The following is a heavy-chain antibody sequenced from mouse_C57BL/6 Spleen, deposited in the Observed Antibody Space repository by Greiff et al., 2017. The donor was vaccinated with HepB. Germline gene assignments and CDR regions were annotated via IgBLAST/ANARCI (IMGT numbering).Heavy chain of an antibody. J-gene: IGHJ2*01. Sequence: VKLQESGPELVKPGASVKISCKASGYAFSSSWMNWVKQRPGKGLEWIGRIYPGDGDTNYNGKFKGKATLTADKSSSTAYMQLSSLSSEDSAVYFCARTGTVYYFDYWGQGTTLTVSS. D-gene: IGHD4-1*01. CDR2: IYPGDGDT. CDR3: ARTGTVYYFDY. CDR1: GYAFSSSW. V-gene: IGHV1-82*01.